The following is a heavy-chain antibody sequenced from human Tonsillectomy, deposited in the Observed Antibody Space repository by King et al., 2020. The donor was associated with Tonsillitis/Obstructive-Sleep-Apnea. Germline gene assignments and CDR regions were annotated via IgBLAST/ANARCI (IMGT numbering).Heavy chain of an antibody. V-gene: IGHV5-51*01. J-gene: IGHJ5*02. Sequence: QLVQSGAQVKKPGESLKISCEGSGYTFTNYWIGWVRQMPGKGLEWLGIIFPGDSNTRYSPSFQGQVTISADKSISTAFLQWSSLKASDTAMYYCARTPRALDIIVVPADNNWFDPWGEGTLVTVSS. D-gene: IGHD2-2*01. CDR3: ARTPRALDIIVVPADNNWFDP. CDR1: GYTFTNYW. CDR2: IFPGDSNT.